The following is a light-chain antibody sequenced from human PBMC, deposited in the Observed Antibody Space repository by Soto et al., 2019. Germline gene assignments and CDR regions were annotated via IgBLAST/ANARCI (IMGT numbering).Light chain of an antibody. J-gene: IGLJ3*02. CDR3: SSYASNTTL. V-gene: IGLV2-14*01. CDR2: EVS. CDR1: SSDVGGYNY. Sequence: QSALTQPASVSGSPGQSITISCTGTSSDVGGYNYVSWYQQHPGKAPKLMIYEVSNRPSGLSNRFSGSKSGNTASLTISGLQAEDEADYYCSSYASNTTLFGGGTTLTVL.